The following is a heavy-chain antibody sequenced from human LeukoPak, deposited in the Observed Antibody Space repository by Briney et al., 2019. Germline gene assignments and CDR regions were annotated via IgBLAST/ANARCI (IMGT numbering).Heavy chain of an antibody. Sequence: GSLRLSCAASGFTFSSYAMSWVRQAPGKGLEWVSAISGSGGSTYYADSVKGRFTISRDNSKNTLYLQMNSLRAEDTAVYYCAKTMYYYGSGSLWGQGTLVTVSS. V-gene: IGHV3-23*01. D-gene: IGHD3-10*01. CDR2: ISGSGGST. CDR1: GFTFSSYA. CDR3: AKTMYYYGSGSL. J-gene: IGHJ4*02.